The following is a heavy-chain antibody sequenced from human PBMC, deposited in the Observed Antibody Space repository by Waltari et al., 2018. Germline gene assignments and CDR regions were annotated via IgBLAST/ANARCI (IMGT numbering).Heavy chain of an antibody. Sequence: EVQLVESGGGLVQPGRSLRLSCAASGFTFDDYAMHWVRQAPGKGLWWVSGISWNSVSIGYADSVKGRFTISRDNAKNSLYLQMNSLRAEDTALYYCASDSGSYSYWGQGTLVTVSS. CDR3: ASDSGSYSY. J-gene: IGHJ4*02. V-gene: IGHV3-9*01. CDR1: GFTFDDYA. CDR2: ISWNSVSI. D-gene: IGHD1-26*01.